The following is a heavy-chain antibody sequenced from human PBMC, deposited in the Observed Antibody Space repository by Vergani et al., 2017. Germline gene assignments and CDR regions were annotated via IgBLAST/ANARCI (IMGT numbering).Heavy chain of an antibody. CDR2: IYYSGST. CDR1: GGSVSSGSYY. V-gene: IGHV4-31*03. CDR3: ARGGVATILFLDWFDP. Sequence: QVQLQESGPGLVKPSETLSLTCTVSGGSVSSGSYYWSWIRQPPGKGLEWIGYIYYSGSTYYNPSLKSRVTISVDTSKNQFSLKLSSVTAADTAVYYCARGGVATILFLDWFDPWGQGTLVTVSS. J-gene: IGHJ5*02. D-gene: IGHD5-12*01.